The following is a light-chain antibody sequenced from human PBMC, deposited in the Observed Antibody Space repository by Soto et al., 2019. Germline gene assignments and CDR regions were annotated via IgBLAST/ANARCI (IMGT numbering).Light chain of an antibody. Sequence: DIQMTQSPSTLSASVGDRVTITCRASQSISSWLAWYQQKPGKAPKLLIYDASSLESGVPSRFSGSGSGTEFTLTISSLQPDDFATYYCQQYMSYSFGQGTKV. V-gene: IGKV1-5*01. CDR2: DAS. J-gene: IGKJ1*01. CDR3: QQYMSYS. CDR1: QSISSW.